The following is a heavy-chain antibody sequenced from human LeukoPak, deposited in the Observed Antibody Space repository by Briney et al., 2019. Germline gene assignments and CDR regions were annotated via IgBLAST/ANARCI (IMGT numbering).Heavy chain of an antibody. V-gene: IGHV3-73*01. CDR1: GFTFSGSA. CDR3: TTSIVVVPTGAFDI. Sequence: GGSLRLSCAASGFTFSGSALHWVRQASGKGLEWVGRIRSTANGYATAYAASVKGRFTISRDDSKNTAYLQMNSLKTEDTAVYYCTTSIVVVPTGAFDIWGQGTMVTVSS. CDR2: IRSTANGYAT. D-gene: IGHD2-21*01. J-gene: IGHJ3*02.